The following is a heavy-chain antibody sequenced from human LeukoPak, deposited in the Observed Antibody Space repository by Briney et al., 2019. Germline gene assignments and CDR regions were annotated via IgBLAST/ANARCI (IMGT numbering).Heavy chain of an antibody. V-gene: IGHV3-30-3*01. CDR2: ILYDGSKK. D-gene: IGHD1-20*01. CDR1: GFTFSHYS. Sequence: HPGGSLRLSCVASGFTFSHYSLHWVRQAPGKGLEWVTLILYDGSKKYYTDSVRGRFTISRDDSKNTLYLQMNSLRPEDTAIYYCARDGLTGRTDGTLDHWGQGTLVTVSS. J-gene: IGHJ4*02. CDR3: ARDGLTGRTDGTLDH.